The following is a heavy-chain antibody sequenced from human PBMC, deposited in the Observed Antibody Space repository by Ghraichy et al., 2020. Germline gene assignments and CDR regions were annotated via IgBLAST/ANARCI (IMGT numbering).Heavy chain of an antibody. Sequence: GESLNISCAASGFTFSSYAMSWVRQAPGKGLEWVSAISGSGGSTYYADSVKGRFTISRDNSKNTLYLQMNSLRAEDTAVYYCAKDDGLGGGYYGYAEYFQHWGQGTLVTVSS. CDR1: GFTFSSYA. V-gene: IGHV3-23*01. CDR3: AKDDGLGGGYYGYAEYFQH. CDR2: ISGSGGST. D-gene: IGHD3-10*01. J-gene: IGHJ1*01.